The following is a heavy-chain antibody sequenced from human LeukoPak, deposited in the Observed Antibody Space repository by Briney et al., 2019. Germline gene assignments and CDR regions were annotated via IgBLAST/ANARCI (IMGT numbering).Heavy chain of an antibody. CDR2: MYYRGST. CDR3: ARHPSGWSGYYGAYFDF. V-gene: IGHV4-39*01. J-gene: IGHJ4*02. CDR1: GGSISSSSYY. D-gene: IGHD3-3*01. Sequence: SETLSLTCTVSGGSISSSSYYWGWIRQPPGKGLEWIGSMYYRGSTYYNPSLKSRVTISVDTSKNQFSLKLSSVTAADTAVYYCARHPSGWSGYYGAYFDFWGQGTLVTVS.